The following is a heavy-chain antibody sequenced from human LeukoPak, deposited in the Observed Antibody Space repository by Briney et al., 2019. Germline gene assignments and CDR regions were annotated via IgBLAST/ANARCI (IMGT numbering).Heavy chain of an antibody. CDR1: GYTFTGYY. Sequence: ASVKVSCKASGYTFTGYYMHWVRQAPGQGLEWMGWINPNSGGTNYAQKFQGWVTMTRDTSISTAYMELSRLRSDDTAVYYCARGTYLVYGDDKELLFDYWGQGTLVTVSS. V-gene: IGHV1-2*04. D-gene: IGHD4-17*01. CDR3: ARGTYLVYGDDKELLFDY. J-gene: IGHJ4*02. CDR2: INPNSGGT.